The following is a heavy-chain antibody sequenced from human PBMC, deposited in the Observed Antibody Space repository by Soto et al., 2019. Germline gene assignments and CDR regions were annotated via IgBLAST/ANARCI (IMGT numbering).Heavy chain of an antibody. CDR1: GFTFSNYS. D-gene: IGHD6-13*01. CDR3: AKRPLTAAAFDY. J-gene: IGHJ4*02. Sequence: EVQLLESGGGLVQPGGSLRLSCAASGFTFSNYSMTWVRQAPGKGLEWVSVITGSGGGTYFVDSVKGRFTISRDNSMNPVYLQMSSLRAEDKAVYYCAKRPLTAAAFDYWGQGTLVTVSS. CDR2: ITGSGGGT. V-gene: IGHV3-23*01.